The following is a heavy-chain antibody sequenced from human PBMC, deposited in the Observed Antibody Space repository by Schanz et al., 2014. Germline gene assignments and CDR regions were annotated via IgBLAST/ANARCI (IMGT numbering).Heavy chain of an antibody. Sequence: VFLVESGGGLVQPGGSLRLSCAASRFTFSTYAMHWVRQAPGKGLGWLAVISSDGFNKFYADSVKGRFTISRDNSKNTLYLQMNSLRTEDTAVYYCARGDMVRGVFDYWGQGTLVTVSS. CDR2: ISSDGFNK. CDR3: ARGDMVRGVFDY. D-gene: IGHD3-10*01. CDR1: RFTFSTYA. V-gene: IGHV3-30*04. J-gene: IGHJ4*02.